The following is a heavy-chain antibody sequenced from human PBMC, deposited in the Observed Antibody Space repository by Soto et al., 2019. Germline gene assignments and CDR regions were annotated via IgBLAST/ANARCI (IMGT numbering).Heavy chain of an antibody. CDR2: ISYDGSNK. CDR3: AKDRGDYDPLWYFYL. D-gene: IGHD4-17*01. V-gene: IGHV3-30*18. Sequence: QVQLVASGGGVVQPGRSLRLSCAASGFTFSSYGMHWVRQAPGKGLEWVAVISYDGSNKYYADSVKGRFTISRDNSKNTLYLQMNSLRAEDTAVSYCAKDRGDYDPLWYFYLWGRGTLVTVSS. J-gene: IGHJ2*01. CDR1: GFTFSSYG.